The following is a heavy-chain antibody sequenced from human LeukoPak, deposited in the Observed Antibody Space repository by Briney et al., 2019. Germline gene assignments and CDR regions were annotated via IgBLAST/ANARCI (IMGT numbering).Heavy chain of an antibody. V-gene: IGHV4-39*01. CDR1: GGSICSSSYY. D-gene: IGHD3-9*01. CDR3: ARHIDYDILTGYSDYGMDV. CDR2: IYYSGST. J-gene: IGHJ6*02. Sequence: PSETLSLTCTVSGGSICSSSYYWGWIRQPPGKGLEWIGSIYYSGSTYYNPSLKSRVTISVDTSKNQFSLKLSSVTAADTAVYYCARHIDYDILTGYSDYGMDVWGQGTTVTVSS.